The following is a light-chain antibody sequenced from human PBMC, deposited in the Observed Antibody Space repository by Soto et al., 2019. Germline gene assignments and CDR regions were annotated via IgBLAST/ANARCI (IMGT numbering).Light chain of an antibody. J-gene: IGKJ4*01. CDR3: QQYNSYSPT. CDR1: QSIGRW. Sequence: DIPMTQSPSTLSASVGDRVTITCRASQSIGRWVAWYQQKPGKAPILLIYYASNLESGVPSRFSGSGSGTEFTLTITSLQPDDFATYHCQQYNSYSPTFGGGTKVDIK. CDR2: YAS. V-gene: IGKV1-5*01.